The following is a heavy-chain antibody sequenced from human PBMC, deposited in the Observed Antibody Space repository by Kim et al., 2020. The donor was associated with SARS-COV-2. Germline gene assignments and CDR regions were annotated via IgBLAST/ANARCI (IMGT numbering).Heavy chain of an antibody. V-gene: IGHV3-23*01. CDR3: AKHWGSGTYYNFLDY. D-gene: IGHD3-10*01. Sequence: GGSLRLSCAASGFIFSSYGMSWVRQAPGKGLDWVAALTDSEGTTHYADSVKGRFTISRDNPNNILYLQMSSLRVEDTAVYYCAKHWGSGTYYNFLDYWGQGTLVTVSS. CDR1: GFIFSSYG. J-gene: IGHJ4*02. CDR2: LTDSEGTT.